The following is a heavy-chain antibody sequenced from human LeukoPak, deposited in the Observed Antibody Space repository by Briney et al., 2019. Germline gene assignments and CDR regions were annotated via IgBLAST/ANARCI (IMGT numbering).Heavy chain of an antibody. CDR3: ARALSLNYDFWSGYYRRDAFDI. Sequence: GASVKVSCKVSGYTFTSYGISWVRQAPGQGLEWMGWISAYNGNTNYAQKLQGRVTMTTDTSTSTAYMELRSLRSDDTAVYYCARALSLNYDFWSGYYRRDAFDIWGQGTMVTVSS. V-gene: IGHV1-18*01. J-gene: IGHJ3*02. CDR1: GYTFTSYG. CDR2: ISAYNGNT. D-gene: IGHD3-3*01.